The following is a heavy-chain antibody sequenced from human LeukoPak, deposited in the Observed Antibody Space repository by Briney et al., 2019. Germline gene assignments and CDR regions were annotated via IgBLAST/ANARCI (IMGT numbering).Heavy chain of an antibody. CDR1: GYTFTSYS. CDR3: ARDISVRDAAWWFNP. CDR2: INPTGGST. V-gene: IGHV1-46*01. D-gene: IGHD5-24*01. Sequence: ASVKVSCKASGYTFTSYSISWVRQAPGQGLECMGVINPTGGSTSYAHKFQGRITLTRDMSTSTDYLELSSLRSDDTAVYYCARDISVRDAAWWFNPWGQGTLVTVSS. J-gene: IGHJ5*02.